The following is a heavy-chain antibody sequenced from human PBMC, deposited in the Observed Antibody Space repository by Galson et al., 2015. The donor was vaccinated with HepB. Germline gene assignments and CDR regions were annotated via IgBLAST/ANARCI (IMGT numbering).Heavy chain of an antibody. D-gene: IGHD6-13*01. CDR1: GYTFTHYA. V-gene: IGHV7-4-1*02. CDR2: INTNTGNP. CDR3: ARSSSWHHFYGMDV. Sequence: SVKVSCKASGYTFTHYALNWVRQAPGQGLEWMGWINTNTGNPAFAPVFTGRFVFSLDTSVSTAYLQISSLKAEDTAVYYCARSSSWHHFYGMDVWGHGTTVTVSS. J-gene: IGHJ6*02.